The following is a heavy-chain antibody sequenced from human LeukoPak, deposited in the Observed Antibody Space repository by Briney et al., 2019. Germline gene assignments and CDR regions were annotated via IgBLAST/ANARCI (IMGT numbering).Heavy chain of an antibody. Sequence: GGSLRLSCAASGFTFSSYAMSWVRQAPGKGLEWVSTISGSGDYTYFADSVRGRFTISRDNSKNTLYLQMNSLRADDTAVYYCARLGVPAATYYYYGMDVWGQGTTVTVSS. V-gene: IGHV3-23*01. CDR3: ARLGVPAATYYYYGMDV. CDR2: ISGSGDYT. CDR1: GFTFSSYA. D-gene: IGHD2-2*01. J-gene: IGHJ6*02.